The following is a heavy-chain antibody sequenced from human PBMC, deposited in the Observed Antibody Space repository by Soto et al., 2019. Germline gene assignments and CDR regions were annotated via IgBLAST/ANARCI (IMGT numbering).Heavy chain of an antibody. CDR3: AREPRGYSYGYYDY. J-gene: IGHJ4*02. CDR1: GGSISSGGYS. CDR2: IYHSGST. D-gene: IGHD5-18*01. Sequence: PSETLSLTCAVSGGSISSGGYSWSWIRQPPGKGLEWIGYIYHSGSTYYNPSLKSRVTISVDRSKNQFSLKLSSVTAADTAVYYCAREPRGYSYGYYDYWGPGTLVTVSS. V-gene: IGHV4-30-2*01.